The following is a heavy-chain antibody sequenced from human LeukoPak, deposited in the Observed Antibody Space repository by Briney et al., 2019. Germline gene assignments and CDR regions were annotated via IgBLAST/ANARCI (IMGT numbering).Heavy chain of an antibody. CDR2: IYYIGST. V-gene: IGHV4-59*01. Sequence: PWGTLSLTCTVSGCSFSSYYWSWIRQSPEKGLEWMGYIYYIGSTNYNPSRRRRLTISVEACESQFSSKLMSVTAADAAVFLCAGEDFGRSRFDYSGEGSLVTAS. J-gene: IGHJ4*02. D-gene: IGHD2-15*01. CDR3: AGEDFGRSRFDY. CDR1: GCSFSSYY.